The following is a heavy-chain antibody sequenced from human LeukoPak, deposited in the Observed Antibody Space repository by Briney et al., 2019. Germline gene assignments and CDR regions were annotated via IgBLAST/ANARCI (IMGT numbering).Heavy chain of an antibody. CDR3: AKGYCRGISCYSDY. V-gene: IGHV3-23*01. CDR2: ISDSGDIT. Sequence: GGSLRLSCAASGFAFSKLAMGWVRQAPGKGLEWVSVISDSGDITYYADSVKGRFTISRDNSKNTLYLQMNSLRAEDTAVYYCAKGYCRGISCYSDYWGQGTLVTVSS. J-gene: IGHJ4*02. D-gene: IGHD2-2*02. CDR1: GFAFSKLA.